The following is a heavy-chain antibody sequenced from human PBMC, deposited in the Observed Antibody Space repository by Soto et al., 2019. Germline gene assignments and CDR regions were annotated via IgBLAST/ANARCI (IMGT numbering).Heavy chain of an antibody. J-gene: IGHJ3*02. Sequence: GSLRLSCVASGFMFRNYGMHWIRQAPGKGREWLAVISYDGSDDFYADSVKGRFTISRDNAKNSLYLQMNSLRAEDTAVYYCARIQWLYAFDIWGQGTMVTVSS. V-gene: IGHV3-30*03. CDR2: ISYDGSDD. D-gene: IGHD6-19*01. CDR3: ARIQWLYAFDI. CDR1: GFMFRNYG.